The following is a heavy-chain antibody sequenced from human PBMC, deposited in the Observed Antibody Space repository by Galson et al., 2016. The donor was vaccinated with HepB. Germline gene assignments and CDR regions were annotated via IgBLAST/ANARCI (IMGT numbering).Heavy chain of an antibody. CDR3: ASPRQLDGDPHDS. Sequence: SVKVSCKASGGTFSTFPVNWVRQAPGQGLEWMGRIIPFLRITNSTQKFQDRVTFSADTFMNTAYMELSRLRSGDTAVYYCASPRQLDGDPHDSWGQGTLVTFSS. CDR1: GGTFSTFP. D-gene: IGHD1-1*01. V-gene: IGHV1-69*02. CDR2: IIPFLRIT. J-gene: IGHJ4*02.